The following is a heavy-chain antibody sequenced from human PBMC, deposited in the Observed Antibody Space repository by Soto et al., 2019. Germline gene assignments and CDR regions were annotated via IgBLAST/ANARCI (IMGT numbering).Heavy chain of an antibody. Sequence: SETLSLTCTVSGGSISSYYWSWIRQPPGKGLEWIGYIYYSGSTNYNPSLKSRVTISVDTSKNQFSLKLSSVTAADTAVYYCARGGYCSSASCYAAPNENYYYYYGMDVWGQGTTVTVPS. J-gene: IGHJ6*02. CDR3: ARGGYCSSASCYAAPNENYYYYYGMDV. V-gene: IGHV4-59*01. CDR2: IYYSGST. CDR1: GGSISSYY. D-gene: IGHD2-2*01.